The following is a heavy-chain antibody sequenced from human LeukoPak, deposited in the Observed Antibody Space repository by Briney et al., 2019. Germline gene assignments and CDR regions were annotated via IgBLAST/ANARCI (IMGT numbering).Heavy chain of an antibody. Sequence: ASVKVSCKASGYSFTSYGISWVREAPGQGLEWMGWIRFYNGNTNYAQKLQGRVTMTTDTSTSTAYMELRSLRSDDTAVYYCARVSITIFGVVPDYNYYYMDVWGKGTTVTVSS. CDR2: IRFYNGNT. CDR1: GYSFTSYG. V-gene: IGHV1-18*01. D-gene: IGHD3-3*01. J-gene: IGHJ6*03. CDR3: ARVSITIFGVVPDYNYYYMDV.